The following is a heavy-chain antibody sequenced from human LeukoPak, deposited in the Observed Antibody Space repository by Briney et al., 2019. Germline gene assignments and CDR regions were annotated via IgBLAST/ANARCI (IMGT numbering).Heavy chain of an antibody. CDR3: ATDYDSMGDY. D-gene: IGHD3-22*01. Sequence: ASVKVSCKSSGYTFTSYDINWVRQATGQGLEWMGWMNPNSGNTGYAQKFQGSVTITRNTSISSAYMELSSLRSEDTAVYYCATDYDSMGDYWGQGTLVTVSS. V-gene: IGHV1-8*03. CDR1: GYTFTSYD. CDR2: MNPNSGNT. J-gene: IGHJ4*02.